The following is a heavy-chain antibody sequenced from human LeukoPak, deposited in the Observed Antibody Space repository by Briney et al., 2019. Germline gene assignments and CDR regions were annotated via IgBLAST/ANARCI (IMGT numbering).Heavy chain of an antibody. V-gene: IGHV1-8*01. CDR2: MNPNSGNT. CDR3: ARVTTMVRGVIPMLGY. J-gene: IGHJ4*02. CDR1: GYTFTSYD. D-gene: IGHD3-10*01. Sequence: GASVKVSCKASGYTFTSYDINWVRQATGQGLEWMGWMNPNSGNTGYAQKSQGRVTMTRNTSISTAYMELSSLRSEDTAAYFCARVTTMVRGVIPMLGYWGQGTLVTVSS.